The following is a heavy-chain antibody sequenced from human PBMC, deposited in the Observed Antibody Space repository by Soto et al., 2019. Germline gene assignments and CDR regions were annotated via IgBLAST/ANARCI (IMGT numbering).Heavy chain of an antibody. CDR3: AWCIQGDYYYGMDL. Sequence: QAQLVQSGAEVRKPGASVKVSCKASGYTFYSHSISWVRQAPGQGLEWMGRINADYGNTQYAQKFRGRVTMTTDTSTTTVYMERTNLRSDDTAVYYCAWCIQGDYYYGMDLWGQGTTVTVSS. CDR1: GYTFYSHS. V-gene: IGHV1-18*01. J-gene: IGHJ6*02. CDR2: INADYGNT. D-gene: IGHD5-18*01.